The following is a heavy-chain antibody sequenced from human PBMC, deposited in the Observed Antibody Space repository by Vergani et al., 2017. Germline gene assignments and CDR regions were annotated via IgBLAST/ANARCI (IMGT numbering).Heavy chain of an antibody. CDR1: GFTFSSYA. V-gene: IGHV3-23*01. CDR3: AKGTLGYCSGGSCYSHY. D-gene: IGHD2-15*01. Sequence: EVQLLESGGGLVQPGGSLRLSCAASGFTFSSYAMSWVRQAPGKGLEWVSAISGSGGSTYYADSVKGRFTISRDNSKNTLYLQMNSLRAEDTAVYYCAKGTLGYCSGGSCYSHYWGQGTLVTVSS. J-gene: IGHJ4*02. CDR2: ISGSGGST.